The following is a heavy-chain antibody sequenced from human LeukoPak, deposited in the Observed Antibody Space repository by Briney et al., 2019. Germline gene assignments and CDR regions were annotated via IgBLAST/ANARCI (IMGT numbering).Heavy chain of an antibody. CDR3: ARVYLYYYDGSGYSGSDY. V-gene: IGHV1-2*06. Sequence: ASLKVSCKASGYTFTGYYMHWVRQAPGQGLEWMGQIYPNSGGTNYAQKFQGRVTMTRDTTISTAYMELSRLRSDDTAVYYCARVYLYYYDGSGYSGSDYWGQGTLVTVSS. CDR2: IYPNSGGT. J-gene: IGHJ4*02. D-gene: IGHD3-22*01. CDR1: GYTFTGYY.